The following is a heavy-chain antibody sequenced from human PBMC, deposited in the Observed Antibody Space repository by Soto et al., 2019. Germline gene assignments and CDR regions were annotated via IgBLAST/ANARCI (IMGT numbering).Heavy chain of an antibody. Sequence: ASGKVSCKASGYTFTSYGSSWGRQAPGQGLEWMGWISAYNGNTNYAQKLQGRVTMTTDTSTSTAYMELRSLRSDDTAVYYCARGGGVGATPLKRAFDYWGQGPLVIVS. D-gene: IGHD1-26*01. CDR3: ARGGGVGATPLKRAFDY. CDR1: GYTFTSYG. V-gene: IGHV1-18*01. CDR2: ISAYNGNT. J-gene: IGHJ4*02.